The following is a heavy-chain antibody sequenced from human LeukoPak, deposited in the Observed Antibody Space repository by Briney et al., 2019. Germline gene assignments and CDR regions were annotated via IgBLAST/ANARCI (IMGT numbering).Heavy chain of an antibody. Sequence: GESLKISCKASGYSFTTYWIGWVRQMPGKGLEWMGIIYPADSTAHYSPSFQGQVTISADKSISTAYLQWSSLKASDTAMYYCASLNVRGALGAFDIWGQGTMVTVSS. CDR3: ASLNVRGALGAFDI. J-gene: IGHJ3*02. CDR1: GYSFTTYW. V-gene: IGHV5-51*01. D-gene: IGHD3-10*01. CDR2: IYPADSTA.